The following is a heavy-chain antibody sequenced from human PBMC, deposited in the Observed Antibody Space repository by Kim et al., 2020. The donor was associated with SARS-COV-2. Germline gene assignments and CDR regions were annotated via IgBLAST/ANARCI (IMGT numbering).Heavy chain of an antibody. J-gene: IGHJ4*02. D-gene: IGHD3-9*01. Sequence: SETLSLTCAVSGGSISSSNWWSWVRQPPGKGLEWIGEIDHSGSTNYNPSLKSRVTISVDKSKNQFSLKLSSVTAADTAVYYCARHEGILLRYFDLFDYWGQGTLVTVSS. CDR2: IDHSGST. V-gene: IGHV4-4*02. CDR3: ARHEGILLRYFDLFDY. CDR1: GGSISSSNW.